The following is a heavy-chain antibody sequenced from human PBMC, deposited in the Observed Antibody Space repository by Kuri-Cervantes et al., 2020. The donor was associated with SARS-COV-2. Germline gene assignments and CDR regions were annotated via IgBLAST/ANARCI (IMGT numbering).Heavy chain of an antibody. CDR1: GGSISSSNW. CDR3: ARGKGYGDYERAFDY. Sequence: GSLRLSCAVYGGSISSSNWWSWVRQPPGKGLEWIGEIYHSGSTNYNPSLKSRVTISVDTSKNQFSLKLSSVTAADTAVYYCARGKGYGDYERAFDYWGQGTLVTVSS. J-gene: IGHJ4*02. D-gene: IGHD4-17*01. V-gene: IGHV4-4*02. CDR2: IYHSGST.